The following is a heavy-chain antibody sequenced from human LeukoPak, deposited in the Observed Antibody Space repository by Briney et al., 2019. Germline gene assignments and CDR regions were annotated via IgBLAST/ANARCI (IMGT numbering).Heavy chain of an antibody. Sequence: EASVKVSCKASGYTFTSYGISWVRQAPGQGLEWMGWISAYNGNTNYAQKLQGRVTMTTDTSTSTAYMELRSLRSDDTAVYYCARGRVNYYGSGSYYMDYWGQGTLVTVSS. D-gene: IGHD3-10*01. CDR1: GYTFTSYG. CDR2: ISAYNGNT. V-gene: IGHV1-18*01. J-gene: IGHJ4*02. CDR3: ARGRVNYYGSGSYYMDY.